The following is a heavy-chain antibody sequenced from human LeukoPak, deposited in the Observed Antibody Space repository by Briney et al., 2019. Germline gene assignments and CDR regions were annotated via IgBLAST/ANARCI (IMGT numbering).Heavy chain of an antibody. V-gene: IGHV1-69*13. CDR1: GDTFSTYA. D-gene: IGHD5-12*01. J-gene: IGHJ4*02. CDR2: IIPILATA. Sequence: SVKVSCKASGDTFSTYAFSWVRQAPGQGLEWTGGIIPILATANYAQKFQGRVTITADESTSTAYMELSSLRSEDTAVYYCARVRERGFSGYDWRHFDYWGQGALVTVSS. CDR3: ARVRERGFSGYDWRHFDY.